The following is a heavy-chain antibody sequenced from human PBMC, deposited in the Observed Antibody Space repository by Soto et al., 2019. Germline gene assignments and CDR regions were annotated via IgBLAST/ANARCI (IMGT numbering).Heavy chain of an antibody. V-gene: IGHV4-30-4*01. J-gene: IGHJ6*02. CDR3: VRGPTRPPMVRGVITTYYYYGMDV. D-gene: IGHD3-10*01. CDR2: IYYSGST. CDR1: GGSISSGDYY. Sequence: SETLSLTCTVSGGSISSGDYYWSWIRQPPGKGLEWIGYIYYSGSTYYNPSLKSRVTISVDTSKNQFSLKLSSVTAADTAVYYCVRGPTRPPMVRGVITTYYYYGMDVWGQGTTVTVSS.